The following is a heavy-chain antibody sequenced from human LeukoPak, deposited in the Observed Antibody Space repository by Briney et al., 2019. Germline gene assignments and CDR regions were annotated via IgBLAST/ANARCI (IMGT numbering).Heavy chain of an antibody. J-gene: IGHJ6*02. V-gene: IGHV4-34*01. Sequence: ASETLSLTCAVYGASFSGYYWSWIRQPPGKGLEWIGEINHSGSTNYNPSLKSRVTISVDTSKNQFSLKLSSVTAADTAVYYCARGDGSGSYYKQYYYGMDVWGQGTTVTVSS. D-gene: IGHD3-10*01. CDR1: GASFSGYY. CDR2: INHSGST. CDR3: ARGDGSGSYYKQYYYGMDV.